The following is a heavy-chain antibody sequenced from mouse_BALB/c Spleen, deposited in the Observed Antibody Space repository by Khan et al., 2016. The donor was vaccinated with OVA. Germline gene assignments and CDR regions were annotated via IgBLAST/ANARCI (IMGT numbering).Heavy chain of an antibody. V-gene: IGHV3-2*02. Sequence: VQLKESGPGLVKPSQSLSLTCTVTGYSITSDYAWNWIRQFPGNKLEWMGYISYSGSTNYNPSLKSRISITRATSKNQFFLQLNSVTTEDTATYYCARDGYRYNYAMDYWGQGNSVTVSA. CDR2: ISYSGST. D-gene: IGHD2-3*01. CDR1: GYSITSDYA. CDR3: ARDGYRYNYAMDY. J-gene: IGHJ4*01.